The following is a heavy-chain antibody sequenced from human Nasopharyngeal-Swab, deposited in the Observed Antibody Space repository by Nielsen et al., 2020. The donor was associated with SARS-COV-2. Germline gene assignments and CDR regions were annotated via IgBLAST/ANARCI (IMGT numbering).Heavy chain of an antibody. Sequence: WGSLRLSCAASWFNVSNNYMTWVRQAPGKGLEWVSIIYSSGSIYHADSVKGRFIISRDTSKNTLSLRMNSLRVEDTAVYYCASAVTGPLYWGQGTLVTVSS. CDR2: IYSSGSI. J-gene: IGHJ1*01. CDR3: ASAVTGPLY. CDR1: WFNVSNNY. D-gene: IGHD4-11*01. V-gene: IGHV3-53*01.